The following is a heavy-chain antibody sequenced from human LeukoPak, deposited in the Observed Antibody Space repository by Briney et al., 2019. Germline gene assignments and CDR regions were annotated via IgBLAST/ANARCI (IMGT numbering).Heavy chain of an antibody. CDR2: INGGGGST. J-gene: IGHJ5*02. Sequence: GGSLRLSCAASGFTFSSYAMSWVRQAPGKGLDWVSSINGGGGSTYYADSVKGRFTISRDNSKNTLYLQMNSLRAEDTAVYYGARVCKQQLVVGNWFDPWGQGTLGTLSS. D-gene: IGHD6-13*01. CDR3: ARVCKQQLVVGNWFDP. V-gene: IGHV3-23*01. CDR1: GFTFSSYA.